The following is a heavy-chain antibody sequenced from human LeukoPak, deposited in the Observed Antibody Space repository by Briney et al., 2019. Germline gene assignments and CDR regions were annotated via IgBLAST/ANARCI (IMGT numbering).Heavy chain of an antibody. D-gene: IGHD3-10*01. V-gene: IGHV4-39*07. Sequence: SETLSLTCTVSGGSISSSSYYWGWIRQPPGKGLEWIGSIYYSGSTYYNPSLKSRVTISVATSKNQFSLKLNSVTAADTAVYYCARRNEYYYGSGRGFDPWGQGTLVTVSS. J-gene: IGHJ5*02. CDR3: ARRNEYYYGSGRGFDP. CDR2: IYYSGST. CDR1: GGSISSSSYY.